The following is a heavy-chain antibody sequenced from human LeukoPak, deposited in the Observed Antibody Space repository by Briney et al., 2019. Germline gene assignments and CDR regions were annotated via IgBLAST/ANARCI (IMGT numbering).Heavy chain of an antibody. CDR1: GGSIRNSSFY. CDR3: AREGRDRNRFEY. D-gene: IGHD1-14*01. CDR2: IYYTGNT. J-gene: IGHJ4*01. V-gene: IGHV4-61*01. Sequence: SETLSLTCAVSGGSIRNSSFYWSWIRQPPGKGLEWIGYIYYTGNTHYNFSLKSRVTISVATSKNQFSLKLSSVTAADTATYYCAREGRDRNRFEYWGHGTLVTVSS.